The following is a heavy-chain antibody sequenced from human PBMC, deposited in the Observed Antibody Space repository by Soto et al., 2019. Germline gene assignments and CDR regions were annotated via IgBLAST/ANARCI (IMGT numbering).Heavy chain of an antibody. CDR2: ISSSSSRI. D-gene: IGHD6-25*01. CDR1: GFSFNTYA. J-gene: IGHJ4*02. CDR3: ASDPGIAAAGMDY. V-gene: IGHV3-48*04. Sequence: EVQLVESGGGLIQPGGSLRLSCAASGFSFNTYAMNGVRQAPGKGLEWISYISSSSSRIYYADSVKGRFTLSRDNAKNSLYLQMNSLRAEDTAVYYCASDPGIAAAGMDYWGQGTLVTVSS.